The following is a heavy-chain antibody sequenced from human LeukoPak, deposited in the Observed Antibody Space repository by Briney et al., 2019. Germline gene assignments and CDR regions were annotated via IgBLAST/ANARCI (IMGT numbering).Heavy chain of an antibody. CDR3: ARAYYYDSSGYSYYFDY. Sequence: LPGGSLRLSCAASGFTFSDHYTDWVRQAPGKGLEWVGRTRNKANSYTTEYAASVKGRFTISRDDSKNSLYLQMNSLKTEDTAVYYCARAYYYDSSGYSYYFDYWGQGTLVTVSS. CDR1: GFTFSDHY. CDR2: TRNKANSYTT. J-gene: IGHJ4*02. D-gene: IGHD3-22*01. V-gene: IGHV3-72*01.